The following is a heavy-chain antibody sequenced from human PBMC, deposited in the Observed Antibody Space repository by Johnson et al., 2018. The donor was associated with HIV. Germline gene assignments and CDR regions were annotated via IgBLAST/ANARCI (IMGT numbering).Heavy chain of an antibody. CDR2: IRYNGGNK. Sequence: QVQLVESGGGVVQPGRSLRLSCAASGFTFSSYGMHWVRQAPGKGLEWVAVIRYNGGNKYYADSVKGRSTLSRDNSKNTLYLQMNSLRAEDTAVYYCAKLQYCSGGSCYFDAFDIWGQGTMVTGSS. V-gene: IGHV3-30*02. CDR3: AKLQYCSGGSCYFDAFDI. D-gene: IGHD2-15*01. J-gene: IGHJ3*02. CDR1: GFTFSSYG.